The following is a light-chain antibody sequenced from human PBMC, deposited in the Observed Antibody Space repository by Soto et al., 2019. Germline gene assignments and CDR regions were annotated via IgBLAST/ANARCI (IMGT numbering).Light chain of an antibody. CDR3: VSYATSSTLLYV. Sequence: QSALTQPASVSGSPGQSITISCTGTSNDIGGYNYVSWYQHHPGKAPKLMIYDVLDRPSGVSHRFSGSKSGNTASLTISGLQAEDEGDYYCVSYATSSTLLYVFGTRTKLTVL. J-gene: IGLJ1*01. CDR1: SNDIGGYNY. CDR2: DVL. V-gene: IGLV2-14*01.